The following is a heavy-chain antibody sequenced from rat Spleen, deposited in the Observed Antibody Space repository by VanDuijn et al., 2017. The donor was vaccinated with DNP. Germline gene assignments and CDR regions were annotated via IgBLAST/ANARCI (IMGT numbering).Heavy chain of an antibody. CDR3: ARHEDYSSYIYGFAY. D-gene: IGHD1-2*01. J-gene: IGHJ3*01. Sequence: EVQLVESGGDLVQPGRSLKLSCVASGFTFNKYWMTWIRQVPGKGLEWIASITSSGGSTYYPDSVKVRFTISRDDAKNTQYLQMDSLRSEDTATYYCARHEDYSSYIYGFAYWGQGTLVTVSS. CDR1: GFTFNKYW. V-gene: IGHV5-31*01. CDR2: ITSSGGST.